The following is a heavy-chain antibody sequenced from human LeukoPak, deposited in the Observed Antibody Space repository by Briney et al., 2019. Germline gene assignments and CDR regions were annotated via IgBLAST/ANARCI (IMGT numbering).Heavy chain of an antibody. CDR3: ARDGADGLRSVLGDY. CDR2: INWNGGST. CDR1: GFTFDDYG. J-gene: IGHJ4*02. V-gene: IGHV3-20*04. Sequence: GGSLRLSCAASGFTFDDYGMSWVRQAPGKGLEWVSGINWNGGSTGYADSVKGRFTISRDNAKSSLYLQMNSLRAEDTALYYCARDGADGLRSVLGDYWGQGTLVTVSS. D-gene: IGHD2-15*01.